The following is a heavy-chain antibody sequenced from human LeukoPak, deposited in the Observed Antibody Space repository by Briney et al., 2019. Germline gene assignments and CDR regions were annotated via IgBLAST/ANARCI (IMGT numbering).Heavy chain of an antibody. Sequence: GGSLRLSCAASGFTFSSYGMHWVRQAPGKGLEWVAFIRYDGSNKYYADSVKDRFTISRDNSKNTLYLQMNSLRAEDTAVYYCAKDYGTFGGVIAPDYYYYYMDVWGKGTTVTVSS. D-gene: IGHD3-16*02. CDR1: GFTFSSYG. V-gene: IGHV3-30*02. CDR2: IRYDGSNK. CDR3: AKDYGTFGGVIAPDYYYYYMDV. J-gene: IGHJ6*03.